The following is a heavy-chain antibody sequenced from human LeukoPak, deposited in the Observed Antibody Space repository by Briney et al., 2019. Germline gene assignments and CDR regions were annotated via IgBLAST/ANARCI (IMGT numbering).Heavy chain of an antibody. V-gene: IGHV1-8*01. CDR3: ARVRSLTAPFDY. Sequence: GASVKVSCKASGYTFTSYDINWVRQATGQGLEWMGWMNPNSGNTGYAQKFQGRVTMTRNTSISTAYMELSSLRSEDTAVYYCARVRSLTAPFDYWGQGTLVTVSS. D-gene: IGHD3-3*01. J-gene: IGHJ4*02. CDR1: GYTFTSYD. CDR2: MNPNSGNT.